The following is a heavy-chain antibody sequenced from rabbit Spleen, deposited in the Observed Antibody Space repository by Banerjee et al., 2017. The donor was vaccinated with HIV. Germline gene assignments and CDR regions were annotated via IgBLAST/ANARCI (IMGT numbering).Heavy chain of an antibody. J-gene: IGHJ6*01. D-gene: IGHD1-1*01. CDR2: IYTGSGST. CDR3: ARDTSSSFSSYGMDL. CDR1: GFSFSNSYW. V-gene: IGHV1S45*01. Sequence: QEQLEESGGGLVQPEGSLTLTCTASGFSFSNSYWTCWVRQAPGKGLEWVGCIYTGSGSTYYARWAKGRFTISKTSSTTVTLQMTRLTAADTATYFCARDTSSSFSSYGMDLWGPGTLVTVS.